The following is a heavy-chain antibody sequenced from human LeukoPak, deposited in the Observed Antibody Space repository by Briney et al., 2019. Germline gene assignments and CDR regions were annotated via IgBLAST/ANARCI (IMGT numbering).Heavy chain of an antibody. CDR1: GGSVISGIYH. V-gene: IGHV4-39*07. CDR3: ARDHYYDGRGRFDP. CDR2: VYFDGGT. D-gene: IGHD3-16*01. J-gene: IGHJ5*01. Sequence: SETLSLTCSVSGGSVISGIYHWAWIRQPPGKGLEWIGSVYFDGGTHYNPSLQSRVTISVDTSKNQFSLRLNSVTAADTALYFCARDHYYDGRGRFDPWGQGTLVTVSS.